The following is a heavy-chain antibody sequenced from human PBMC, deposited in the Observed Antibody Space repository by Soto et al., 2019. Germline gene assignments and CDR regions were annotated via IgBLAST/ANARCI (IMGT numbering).Heavy chain of an antibody. CDR1: GFTLSSYG. J-gene: IGHJ4*02. Sequence: QVQLVESGGGVVQPGTSLRLSCAASGFTLSSYGMHWVRQAPGKGLECVAVISYDGTNKYYADSVKDRFTISRDNSKNTLYLQMNSLRGEDTALYYCAKGSDYAAAKNYSEDWGQGTLVTVSS. V-gene: IGHV3-30*18. CDR2: ISYDGTNK. D-gene: IGHD4-17*01. CDR3: AKGSDYAAAKNYSED.